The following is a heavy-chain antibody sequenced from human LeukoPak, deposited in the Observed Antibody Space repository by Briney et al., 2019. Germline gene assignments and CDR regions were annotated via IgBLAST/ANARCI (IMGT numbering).Heavy chain of an antibody. J-gene: IGHJ4*02. Sequence: QPGGSLRLPCAASGFTFSSYAMHWVRQAPGKGLEWVAVISYDGSNKYYADSVKGRFAISRDNSKNTLYLQMNSLRAEDTAVYYCARGPMSSAHPFDYWGQGTLVTVSS. CDR1: GFTFSSYA. D-gene: IGHD6-19*01. CDR2: ISYDGSNK. CDR3: ARGPMSSAHPFDY. V-gene: IGHV3-30*09.